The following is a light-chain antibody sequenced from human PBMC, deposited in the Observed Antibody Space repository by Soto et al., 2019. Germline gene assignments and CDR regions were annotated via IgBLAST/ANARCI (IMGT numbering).Light chain of an antibody. CDR1: SSDVGGYNY. V-gene: IGLV2-14*01. J-gene: IGLJ7*01. Sequence: QSVLTQPASVSGSPGQSITISCTGTSSDVGGYNYVSWFQQHPGKAPKLLIYEVSRRPSGVSDRFTGSKSGNTASLTISGLQADDEADYYCNSHERSNIRVFGGGTQLTVL. CDR3: NSHERSNIRV. CDR2: EVS.